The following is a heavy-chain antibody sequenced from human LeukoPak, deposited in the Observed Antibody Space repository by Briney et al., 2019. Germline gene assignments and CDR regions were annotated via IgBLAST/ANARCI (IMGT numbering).Heavy chain of an antibody. CDR1: GFTFDDYA. Sequence: PGGSLRPSCAASGFTFDDYAMHWVRQAPGKGLEWVSGISWNSGSIGYADSVKGRFTISRDNAKNSLYLRMNSLRAEDTALYYCAKVDSGSYYDAFDIWGQGTMVTVSS. CDR3: AKVDSGSYYDAFDI. CDR2: ISWNSGSI. J-gene: IGHJ3*02. D-gene: IGHD1-26*01. V-gene: IGHV3-9*01.